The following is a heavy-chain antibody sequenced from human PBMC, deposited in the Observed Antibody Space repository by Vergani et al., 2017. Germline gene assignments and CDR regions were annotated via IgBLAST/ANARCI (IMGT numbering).Heavy chain of an antibody. CDR2: ISWNSGAV. CDR1: GFTFDDYA. D-gene: IGHD5-12*01. J-gene: IGHJ3*01. CDR3: TKGSVYYHDSAGHGYDPYTGFDL. V-gene: IGHV3-9*01. Sequence: EVQLVESGGGLVQPGRSLRLSCAASGFTFDDYAMHWVRQGPGKGLEWVSGISWNSGAVDYADSLRGRFTISRDNAKNSLFLEMNSVRFEDTAVYFCTKGSVYYHDSAGHGYDPYTGFDLWGQGTLVTVSS.